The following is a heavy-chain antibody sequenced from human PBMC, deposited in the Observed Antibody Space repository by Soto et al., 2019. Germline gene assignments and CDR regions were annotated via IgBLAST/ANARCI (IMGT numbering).Heavy chain of an antibody. D-gene: IGHD3-3*01. V-gene: IGHV1-69*02. Sequence: SVKVSCKASGGTFSSYTISWVRQAPGQGLEWMGRIIPILGIANYAQKFQGRVTITADKSTSTAYMELSSLRSEDTAVYYCAGAYDFWSGPSGMDVWGQGTTVTVSS. CDR2: IIPILGIA. J-gene: IGHJ6*02. CDR3: AGAYDFWSGPSGMDV. CDR1: GGTFSSYT.